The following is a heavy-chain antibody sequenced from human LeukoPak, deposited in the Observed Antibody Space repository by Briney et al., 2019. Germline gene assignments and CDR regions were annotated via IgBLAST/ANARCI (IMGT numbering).Heavy chain of an antibody. CDR2: INWNGGST. CDR1: GFTFDDYG. Sequence: GGSLRLSCAASGFTFDDYGMSWVRQAPGKGLEWVSGINWNGGSTGYADSVKGRFTISRDNAKNSLYLQMNSLRAEDTAVYYCAKVLRYFDWLPGHWGQGTLVTVSS. D-gene: IGHD3-9*01. CDR3: AKVLRYFDWLPGH. J-gene: IGHJ4*02. V-gene: IGHV3-20*04.